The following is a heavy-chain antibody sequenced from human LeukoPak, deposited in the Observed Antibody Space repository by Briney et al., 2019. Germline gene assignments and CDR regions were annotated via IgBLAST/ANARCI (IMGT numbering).Heavy chain of an antibody. CDR1: GYTFTSYG. J-gene: IGHJ5*02. D-gene: IGHD6-13*01. CDR2: ISAYNGNT. CDR3: ARQPPAAAGQYNWFDP. Sequence: ASVKVSCKASGYTFTSYGISWVRQAPGQGREGMGWISAYNGNTNYAQKLQGRVTMTTGTSTSTAYMELRSLRSDDTAVYYCARQPPAAAGQYNWFDPWGQGTLVTVSS. V-gene: IGHV1-18*01.